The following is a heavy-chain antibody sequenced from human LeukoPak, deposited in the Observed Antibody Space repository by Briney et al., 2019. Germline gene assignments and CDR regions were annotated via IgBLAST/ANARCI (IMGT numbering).Heavy chain of an antibody. D-gene: IGHD6-13*01. V-gene: IGHV3-9*01. CDR3: AKDMQAAGTAHYYYYYMDV. Sequence: GRSLRLSCAASGFTFDDYAMHWVRQAPGKGLEWVSGISWNSGSIGYADSVKGRFTISRDNAKNSLYLQMNSLRAEDTALYYCAKDMQAAGTAHYYYYYMDVWGKGTTVTVSS. CDR2: ISWNSGSI. J-gene: IGHJ6*03. CDR1: GFTFDDYA.